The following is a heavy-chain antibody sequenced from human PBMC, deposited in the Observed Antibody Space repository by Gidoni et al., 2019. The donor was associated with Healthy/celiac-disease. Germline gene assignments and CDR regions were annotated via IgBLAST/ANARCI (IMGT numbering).Heavy chain of an antibody. V-gene: IGHV4-39*02. J-gene: IGHJ3*02. CDR1: GVSISSSLYS. Sequence: QLQLQESGPGLVKLSETLSLTCTVSGVSISSSLYSWGLIRQPPGKGLEWSGSIYYSGSTYYNPSLKSRVTISVDTSKNQFSLKLSSVTAADTAVYYCAREGAAAGINAFDIWGQGTMSPSLQ. CDR3: AREGAAAGINAFDI. D-gene: IGHD6-13*01. CDR2: IYYSGST.